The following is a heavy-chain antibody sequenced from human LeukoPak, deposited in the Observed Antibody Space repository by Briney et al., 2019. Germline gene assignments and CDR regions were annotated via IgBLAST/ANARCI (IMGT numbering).Heavy chain of an antibody. CDR2: IYYSGST. Sequence: SETLSLTCTVSGGSISSYYWGWIRQPPGKGLEWIGTIYYSGSTYYNPSLKSRVTISIDTSENRFSLKLSSVTAADTAVYYCARAHYYYYYMDVWAKGTTVTVSS. CDR3: ARAHYYYYYMDV. CDR1: GGSISSYY. V-gene: IGHV4-39*07. J-gene: IGHJ6*03.